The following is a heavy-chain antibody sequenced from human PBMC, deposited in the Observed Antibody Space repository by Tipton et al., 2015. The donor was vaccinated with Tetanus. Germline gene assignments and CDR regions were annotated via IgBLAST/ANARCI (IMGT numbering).Heavy chain of an antibody. CDR3: ATEGFHNSGYYSVTLFFDN. CDR1: GSSVSGYS. CDR2: ISSSSNYI. Sequence: SLRLSCAASGSSVSGYSMNWVRQAPGKGLEWVSSISSSSNYIYYADSVKGRVTISRDNAKNSLYLQMNSLRAEDTAVYYCATEGFHNSGYYSVTLFFDNWGQGTLVTVSS. D-gene: IGHD3-22*01. J-gene: IGHJ4*02. V-gene: IGHV3-21*01.